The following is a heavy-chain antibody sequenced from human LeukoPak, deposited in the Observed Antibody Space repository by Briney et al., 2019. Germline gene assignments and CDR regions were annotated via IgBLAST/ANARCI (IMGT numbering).Heavy chain of an antibody. CDR3: ARDWRQDNAFDL. J-gene: IGHJ3*01. Sequence: GGSLRLSCAASEFTFSSHQMSWVRQAPGKGLEWVAKITQDGSEKYYIDSVKGRFIMSRDNGKNSLYLQMNSLRVEDTAVYYCARDWRQDNAFDLWGQGTMVTVSS. V-gene: IGHV3-7*01. CDR1: EFTFSSHQ. CDR2: ITQDGSEK. D-gene: IGHD2-15*01.